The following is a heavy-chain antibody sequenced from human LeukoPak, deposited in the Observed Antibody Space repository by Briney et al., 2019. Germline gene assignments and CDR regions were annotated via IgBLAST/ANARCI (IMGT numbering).Heavy chain of an antibody. J-gene: IGHJ4*02. CDR3: ARDRRYCSGGSCYFDYFFDY. V-gene: IGHV3-30-3*01. CDR2: ISYDGSIN. D-gene: IGHD2-15*01. CDR1: GFTFNSYA. Sequence: GGSLRLSCAASGFTFNSYAVHWVRQAPGKGLEWVSVISYDGSINFYAASVRGRFTISRDNSKNTLYLQMNSLRTEDTALYFCARDRRYCSGGSCYFDYFFDYWGQGTLVTVSS.